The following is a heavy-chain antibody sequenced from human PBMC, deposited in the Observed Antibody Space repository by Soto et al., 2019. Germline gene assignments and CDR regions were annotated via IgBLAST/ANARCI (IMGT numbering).Heavy chain of an antibody. D-gene: IGHD6-19*01. CDR2: ISGSGGST. CDR1: GFTFSSYA. CDR3: AKDRWSSGWYGGV. J-gene: IGHJ6*04. V-gene: IGHV3-23*01. Sequence: GGSLRLSCAASGFTFSSYATSWVRQAPGKGLEWVSAISGSGGSTYYADSVKGRFTISRDNSKNTLYLQMNSLRAEDTAVYYCAKDRWSSGWYGGVWGKGTTVTVSS.